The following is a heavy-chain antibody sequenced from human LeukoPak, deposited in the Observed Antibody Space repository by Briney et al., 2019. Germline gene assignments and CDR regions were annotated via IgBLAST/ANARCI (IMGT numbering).Heavy chain of an antibody. CDR2: IYYSGST. Sequence: PSETLSLTCTVSGGSISSSSYYWGWIRQPPGKGLEWIGSIYYSGSTYYNPSLKSRVTISVDTSKNQFSLKLSSVTAADTAVYYCASLRIDLSAVWGGSPNNYYYYMDVWGKGTTVTVSS. D-gene: IGHD3-16*01. CDR1: GGSISSSSYY. CDR3: ASLRIDLSAVWGGSPNNYYYYMDV. V-gene: IGHV4-39*07. J-gene: IGHJ6*03.